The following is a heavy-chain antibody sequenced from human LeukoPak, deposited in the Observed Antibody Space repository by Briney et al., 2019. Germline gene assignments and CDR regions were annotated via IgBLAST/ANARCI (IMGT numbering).Heavy chain of an antibody. Sequence: GASVKVSCKTSGYSFTGYYMHWVRQAPGQGLEWMGWINPNSGDTNYAQKFQGRVTMTRDTSITTAYMELGRLRSDGTAVYYCAKDWAYSGNYYYFDHWGQGTLVTVSS. D-gene: IGHD1-26*01. CDR1: GYSFTGYY. V-gene: IGHV1-2*02. CDR2: INPNSGDT. CDR3: AKDWAYSGNYYYFDH. J-gene: IGHJ4*02.